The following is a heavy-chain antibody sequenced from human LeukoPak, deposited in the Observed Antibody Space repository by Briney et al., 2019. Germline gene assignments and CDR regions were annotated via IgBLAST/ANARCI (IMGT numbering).Heavy chain of an antibody. V-gene: IGHV4-34*01. CDR1: GGSFCGYY. CDR2: INHSGST. CDR3: ARGPEGDYANGIFDY. Sequence: SETLSLTCAVYGGSFCGYYWSWIRQPPGKGLEWIGEINHSGSTNYNPSLKSRVTISVDTSKNQFSLKLSSVTAADTAVYYCARGPEGDYANGIFDYWGQGTLVTVSS. D-gene: IGHD4-17*01. J-gene: IGHJ4*02.